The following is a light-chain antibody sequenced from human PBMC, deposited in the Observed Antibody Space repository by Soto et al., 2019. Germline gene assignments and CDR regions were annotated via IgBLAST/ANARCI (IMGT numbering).Light chain of an antibody. CDR2: EVV. J-gene: IGLJ1*01. CDR1: KNDIGVYDF. CDR3: KSYAGSNTYV. Sequence: ALTQPPSASGSPGQSVTISCTGTKNDIGVYDFVSWYQHHPGKAPRLIIYEVVQRPSGVPDRFSGSKSGNTASLTVSGLQAADEADYFCKSYAGSNTYVFGRGTKVTV. V-gene: IGLV2-8*01.